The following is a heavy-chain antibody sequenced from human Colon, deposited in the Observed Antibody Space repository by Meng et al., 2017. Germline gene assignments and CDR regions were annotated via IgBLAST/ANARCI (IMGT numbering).Heavy chain of an antibody. J-gene: IGHJ6*01. D-gene: IGHD1-26*01. V-gene: IGHV3-30*04. CDR1: GFAFNTYT. CDR2: ITNDGSDR. CDR3: AKVGAPSLIYNYYGMDV. Sequence: GGSLRLSCAASGFAFNTYTMHWVRQAPGKGLEWVAVITNDGSDRYYGDSVKGRFTVSRDNARNTLYLQMNNLRGEDTAVYFCAKVGAPSLIYNYYGMDVWGQGTAVTVSS.